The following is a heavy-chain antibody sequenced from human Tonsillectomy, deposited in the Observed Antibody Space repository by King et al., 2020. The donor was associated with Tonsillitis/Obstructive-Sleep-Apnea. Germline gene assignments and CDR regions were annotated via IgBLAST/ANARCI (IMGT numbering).Heavy chain of an antibody. D-gene: IGHD5-12*01. CDR1: GFFFSGSA. Sequence: VQLVESGGGLVQPGGSLKLSCAASGFFFSGSAVHWVRQASGKGLEWVGRIRSKTNNYATAYAASVKGRFIISRDDSKNTAYLQMNSLETEDTAIYFWFAFSGDDGTGDYGGQGTLVTVAS. CDR2: IRSKTNNYAT. CDR3: FAFSGDDGTGDY. J-gene: IGHJ4*02. V-gene: IGHV3-73*01.